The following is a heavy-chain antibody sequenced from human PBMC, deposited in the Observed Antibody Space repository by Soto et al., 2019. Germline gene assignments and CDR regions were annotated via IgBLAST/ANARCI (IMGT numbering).Heavy chain of an antibody. V-gene: IGHV3-33*01. CDR3: ARDGDFDWSYGMDV. Sequence: QVQLVESGGGVVQPGRSLRLSCAASGFTFSSYGMHWVRQAPGKGLEWVAVIWYDGSNKYYADSVKGRFTISRDNSKNTLYLQMHSLRAEDTAVYYCARDGDFDWSYGMDVWGQGTTVTVSS. J-gene: IGHJ6*02. CDR2: IWYDGSNK. D-gene: IGHD3-9*01. CDR1: GFTFSSYG.